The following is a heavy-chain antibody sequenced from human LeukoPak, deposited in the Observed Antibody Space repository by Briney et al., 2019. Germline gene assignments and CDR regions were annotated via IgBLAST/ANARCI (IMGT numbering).Heavy chain of an antibody. Sequence: GGSLRLSCAASGFTFSNAWMNWVRQAPGKGLEWVGRIKSKTDGGTTDYAAPVRGRFTISRDDSKNTLYLQMNSLKTEDTAVYYCTTTYGGNWYYFDYWGQGTLVTVSS. CDR2: IKSKTDGGTT. CDR1: GFTFSNAW. J-gene: IGHJ4*02. CDR3: TTTYGGNWYYFDY. V-gene: IGHV3-15*07. D-gene: IGHD4-23*01.